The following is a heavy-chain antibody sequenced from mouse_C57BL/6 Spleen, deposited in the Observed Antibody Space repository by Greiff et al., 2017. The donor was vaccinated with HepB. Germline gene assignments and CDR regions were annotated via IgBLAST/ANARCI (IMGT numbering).Heavy chain of an antibody. V-gene: IGHV5-17*01. Sequence: DVQLVESGGGLVKPGGSLKLSCAASGFTFSDYGMHWVRQAPEKGLEWVAYISSGSSTIYYADTVKGRFTISRDNAKNTLFLQMTSLRSEDMALYYCARGGTYEWFAYWGQGTLVTVSA. J-gene: IGHJ3*01. CDR2: ISSGSSTI. CDR3: ARGGTYEWFAY. D-gene: IGHD1-1*02. CDR1: GFTFSDYG.